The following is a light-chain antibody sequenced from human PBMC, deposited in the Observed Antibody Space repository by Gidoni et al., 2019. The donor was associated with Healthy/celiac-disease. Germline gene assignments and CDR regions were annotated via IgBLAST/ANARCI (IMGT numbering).Light chain of an antibody. J-gene: IGKJ1*01. Sequence: DIQMTESASSLSASVGDRVTITCRASQSISSYLNCYQQKPGKAPKRLIYAAASLQSGVPSRCCGGGSGTDFTITISSLQPEDFATVYCQQSYSNPPWTFGQGTKVEIK. CDR1: QSISSY. CDR3: QQSYSNPPWT. CDR2: AAA. V-gene: IGKV1-39*01.